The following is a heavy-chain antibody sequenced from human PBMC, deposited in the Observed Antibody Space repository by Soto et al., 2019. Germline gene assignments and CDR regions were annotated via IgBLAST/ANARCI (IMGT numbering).Heavy chain of an antibody. CDR1: GFDFSTYW. Sequence: EAQLVESGGGLVQHGGSLRVSCAASGFDFSTYWMHWVRQVPGKGLEWVSRIDDDGSSTRDADSVKGRFTISRDNSKNIVYLEMNSLTAEDTAVYYCARRLELPLGASHYYYGMDVWGQGTTVTVYS. J-gene: IGHJ6*02. V-gene: IGHV3-74*01. CDR3: ARRLELPLGASHYYYGMDV. D-gene: IGHD1-7*01. CDR2: IDDDGSST.